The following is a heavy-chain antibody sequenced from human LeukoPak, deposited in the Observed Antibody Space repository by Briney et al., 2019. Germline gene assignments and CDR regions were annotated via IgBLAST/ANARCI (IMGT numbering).Heavy chain of an antibody. CDR1: GFTFSSYS. J-gene: IGHJ4*02. CDR2: ISTSGSNR. CDR3: ARDVRFYFDN. V-gene: IGHV3-21*01. Sequence: GGSLRLSCRASGFTFSSYSMNWVRQAPGKGLEWVSSISTSGSNRYYADSVKGRFTISRDNAKNSLSLQMNSLRHEDTAVYYCARDVRFYFDNWGQGTLVTVSS.